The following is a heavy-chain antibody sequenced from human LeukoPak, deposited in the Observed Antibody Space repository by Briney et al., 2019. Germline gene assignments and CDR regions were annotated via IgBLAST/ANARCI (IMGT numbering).Heavy chain of an antibody. D-gene: IGHD2-15*01. V-gene: IGHV3-48*01. J-gene: IGHJ4*02. Sequence: PGGSLRLSCAASGFTFSSYSMNWVRQAPGKGLEWVSYISSSSSTIFYADSVKGRFTISRDNAKNSLYLQMNSLRAEDTAVYYCAKDTAVVVAATFDYWGQGTLVTVSS. CDR1: GFTFSSYS. CDR3: AKDTAVVVAATFDY. CDR2: ISSSSSTI.